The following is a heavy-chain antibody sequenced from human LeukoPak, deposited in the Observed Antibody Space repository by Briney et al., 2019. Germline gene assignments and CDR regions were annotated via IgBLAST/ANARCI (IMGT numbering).Heavy chain of an antibody. J-gene: IGHJ4*02. V-gene: IGHV3-48*01. D-gene: IGHD3-16*01. CDR3: ARDYVYSCDH. CDR1: GFTFSSYS. CDR2: ISGGTSAI. Sequence: GGSLRLSCAASGFTFSSYSMNWVRQAPGKGLEWVSYISGGTSAIYYADSVKGRFTISRDNAKNSVYLQMSSLRAEDTALYYCARDYVYSCDHWGQGILVTVSS.